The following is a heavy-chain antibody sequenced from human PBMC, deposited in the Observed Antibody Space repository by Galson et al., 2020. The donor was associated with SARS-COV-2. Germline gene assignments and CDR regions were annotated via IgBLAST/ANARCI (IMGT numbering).Heavy chain of an antibody. CDR1: GFTFDDYA. Sequence: GGSLRLSCAASGFTFDDYAMHWVRQAPGKGLEWVSGISWNSGSIGYADSVKGRFTISRDNAKNSLYLQMNSLRAEDTAVYYCATTSPFGSGMWFDPWGQGTLVTVSS. J-gene: IGHJ5*02. CDR2: ISWNSGSI. CDR3: ATTSPFGSGMWFDP. V-gene: IGHV3-9*01. D-gene: IGHD2-15*01.